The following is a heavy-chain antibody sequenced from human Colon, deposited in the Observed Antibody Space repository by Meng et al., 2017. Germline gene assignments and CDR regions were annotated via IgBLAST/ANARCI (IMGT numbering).Heavy chain of an antibody. J-gene: IGHJ4*02. D-gene: IGHD5-24*01. CDR2: MDPNSGGT. CDR1: GYTFTGYY. CDR3: ARDTGYKDF. V-gene: IGHV1-2*02. Sequence: QVQLVQSGAEVKNPGASVKVSCKASGYTFTGYYIHWGRQAPRQGLEWLGWMDPNSGGTNYAQKFQGRVTMTRDTSITTAYMDLSGLTSDDTAVYYCARDTGYKDFWGQGTLVTVSS.